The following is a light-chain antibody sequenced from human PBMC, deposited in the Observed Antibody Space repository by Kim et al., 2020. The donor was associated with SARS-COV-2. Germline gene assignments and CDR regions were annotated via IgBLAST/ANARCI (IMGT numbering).Light chain of an antibody. CDR3: QSADSSGTYWV. V-gene: IGLV3-25*03. Sequence: PGQTARITCSGDALPDQYAYWYQQKPGQAPVMVMSTDSERPSGIPERFSGSSSGTTVTLTISGVQTEDEADYYCQSADSSGTYWVFGGGTQLTVL. CDR1: ALPDQY. J-gene: IGLJ3*02. CDR2: TDS.